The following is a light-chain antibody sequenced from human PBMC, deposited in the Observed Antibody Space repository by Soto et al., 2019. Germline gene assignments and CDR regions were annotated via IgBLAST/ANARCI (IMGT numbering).Light chain of an antibody. V-gene: IGKV3-20*01. CDR1: QSISSN. CDR3: QQFGVSPT. J-gene: IGKJ4*01. CDR2: GAS. Sequence: EIVMTQSPATLSVSPWERATLSWRASQSISSNLAWYQQKPGQAPRLLIDGASSRATGIPDRFSGSGSGTDFTLTISKLEPEDFAVYYCQQFGVSPTFGGGTKVDIK.